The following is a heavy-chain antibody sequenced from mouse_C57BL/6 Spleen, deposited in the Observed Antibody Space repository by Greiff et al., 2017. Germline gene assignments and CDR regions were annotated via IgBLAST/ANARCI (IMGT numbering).Heavy chain of an antibody. V-gene: IGHV1-72*01. CDR1: GYTFTSYW. CDR2: IDPDSGGT. D-gene: IGHD2-4*01. J-gene: IGHJ3*01. Sequence: QVQLQQPGAELVKPGASVKLSCKASGYTFTSYWLHWVKQRPGRGLEWIGRIDPDSGGTKYNEKFKSKATLPVDKPSSTAYMQLISLTSEDAAVYYCARYPDYDYAWFAYWGQGTLVTVSA. CDR3: ARYPDYDYAWFAY.